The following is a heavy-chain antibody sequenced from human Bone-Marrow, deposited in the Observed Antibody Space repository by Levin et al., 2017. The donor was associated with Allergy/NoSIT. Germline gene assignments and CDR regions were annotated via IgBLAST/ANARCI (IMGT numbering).Heavy chain of an antibody. CDR3: TKASVTVAAFGHFDY. CDR2: ISGSGQIT. Sequence: SCAASGFTFSAYAMTWVRQAPGKGLEWVSSISGSGQITYYTDSVKGRFTISRDNSKNTLYVEMNSLRAEDTAMYYCTKASVTVAAFGHFDYWGQGVLVTVSS. D-gene: IGHD3-16*01. J-gene: IGHJ4*02. CDR1: GFTFSAYA. V-gene: IGHV3-23*01.